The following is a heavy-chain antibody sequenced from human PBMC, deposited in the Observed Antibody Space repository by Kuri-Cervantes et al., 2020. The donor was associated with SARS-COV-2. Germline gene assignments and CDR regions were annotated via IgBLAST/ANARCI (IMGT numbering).Heavy chain of an antibody. CDR2: IYYSGST. CDR3: ARVFPYYYDSSGYYFHY. Sequence: LRLSCTVSGGSISSSGHYWGWIRQAPGKGLEWIGSIYYSGSTYYNPSLKSRVTISVDTSKNQFSLKLSSVTAADTAVYYCARVFPYYYDSSGYYFHYWGPGTLVTVSS. D-gene: IGHD3-22*01. CDR1: GGSISSSGHY. V-gene: IGHV4-39*07. J-gene: IGHJ4*02.